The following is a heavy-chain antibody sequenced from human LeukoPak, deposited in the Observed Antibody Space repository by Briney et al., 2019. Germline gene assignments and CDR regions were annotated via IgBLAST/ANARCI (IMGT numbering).Heavy chain of an antibody. J-gene: IGHJ4*02. CDR1: GFTVSSNY. CDR3: ARARDSSWDY. CDR2: IYSGGST. Sequence: GGSLRLSCAASGFTVSSNYMSWVRQAPGKGLEWVSVIYSGGSTYYADSVKGRFTISRDNSKSTLYLQMNSLRAEDTAVYYCARARDSSWDYWGQGTLVTVSS. V-gene: IGHV3-53*01. D-gene: IGHD6-13*01.